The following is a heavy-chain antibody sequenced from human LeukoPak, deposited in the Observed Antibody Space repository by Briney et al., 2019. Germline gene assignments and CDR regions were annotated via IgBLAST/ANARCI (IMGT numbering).Heavy chain of an antibody. CDR2: IKQDGGEK. CDR3: ARAPYCIGGSCRFDY. CDR1: GFTFSSYW. V-gene: IGHV3-7*03. D-gene: IGHD2-15*01. Sequence: AGGSLRLSCAASGFTFSSYWMSWVRQAPGKGLEWVANIKQDGGEKYYVDSVKGRFTISRDNAKNSLYLQMNSPRAEDTAVYYCARAPYCIGGSCRFDYWGQGTLVTVSS. J-gene: IGHJ4*02.